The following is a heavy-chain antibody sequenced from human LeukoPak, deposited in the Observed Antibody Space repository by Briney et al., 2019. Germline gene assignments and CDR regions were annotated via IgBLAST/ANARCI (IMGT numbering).Heavy chain of an antibody. J-gene: IGHJ4*02. CDR2: ISSSGSTI. CDR3: ARPFYDSSGYPDYYFDY. CDR1: GFTFSSYE. D-gene: IGHD3-22*01. V-gene: IGHV3-48*03. Sequence: PGGSLRLSCAASGFTFSSYEMNWVRQAPGKGLEWVSYISSSGSTIYYADSVKGRFTISRDNAKNSLYLQMNSLRAEDTAVYYCARPFYDSSGYPDYYFDYWGQGTLVTVSS.